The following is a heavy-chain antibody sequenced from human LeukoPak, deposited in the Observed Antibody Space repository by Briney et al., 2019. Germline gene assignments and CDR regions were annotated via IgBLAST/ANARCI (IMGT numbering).Heavy chain of an antibody. CDR2: IRYDGSNK. J-gene: IGHJ1*01. Sequence: GGSLRLSCAASGFTFSSYGMHWVRQAPGKGLEWVAFIRYDGSNKYYADSVKGRFTISRDNSKNTLYLQMNSLRAEDTAVYYCAKDLFAPYCSSTSCSPLGYFQHWGQGTLVTVSS. D-gene: IGHD2-2*01. CDR3: AKDLFAPYCSSTSCSPLGYFQH. V-gene: IGHV3-30*02. CDR1: GFTFSSYG.